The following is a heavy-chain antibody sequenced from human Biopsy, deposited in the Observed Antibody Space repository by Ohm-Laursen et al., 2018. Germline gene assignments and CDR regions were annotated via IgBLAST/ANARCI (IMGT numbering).Heavy chain of an antibody. D-gene: IGHD3-3*01. Sequence: GTLSLTWTVSGDSISIYYWSWIRQPPGKGLEWIGNFYYSGSTNYNPSLKSRITMSLDRSKSQVSLRMNSVTAADTAVYYCARARIKTSGVLIPETYYFDSWGQGILVTVSS. CDR1: GDSISIYY. V-gene: IGHV4-59*01. CDR3: ARARIKTSGVLIPETYYFDS. J-gene: IGHJ4*02. CDR2: FYYSGST.